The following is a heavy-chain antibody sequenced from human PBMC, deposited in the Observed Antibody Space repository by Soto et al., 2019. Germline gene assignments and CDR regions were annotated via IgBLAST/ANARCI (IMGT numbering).Heavy chain of an antibody. V-gene: IGHV1-18*01. Sequence: QVQLVQSGAEVKKPGASVKVSCKASGYTFTSYGISWVRQAPGQGLEWMGWISTYNGNTKYAQKLQGRVTMTTDTSTRAAYMELRSLRSADTAVFYGAREMVRGVGSDYWGQGTLVTVSS. D-gene: IGHD3-10*01. CDR3: AREMVRGVGSDY. CDR1: GYTFTSYG. CDR2: ISTYNGNT. J-gene: IGHJ4*02.